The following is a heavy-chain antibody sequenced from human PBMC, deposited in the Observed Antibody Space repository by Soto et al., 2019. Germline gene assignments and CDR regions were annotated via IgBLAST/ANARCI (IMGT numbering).Heavy chain of an antibody. CDR3: ARGGAYCIGDCSYRFDY. V-gene: IGHV6-1*01. D-gene: IGHD2-21*02. J-gene: IGHJ4*02. Sequence: PSQTLSLTCAISGDSVSSKNAAWNWIRQSASRGLEWLGRTYYRSRWFNDFAVSVKSRITINPDTSKNQFSLQLNSVTPEDTAVYYCARGGAYCIGDCSYRFDYWGQGTLVTVSS. CDR2: TYYRSRWFN. CDR1: GDSVSSKNAA.